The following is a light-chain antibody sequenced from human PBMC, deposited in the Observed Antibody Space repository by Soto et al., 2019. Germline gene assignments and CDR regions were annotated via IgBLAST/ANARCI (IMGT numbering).Light chain of an antibody. V-gene: IGKV1-5*03. J-gene: IGKJ2*01. CDR2: KAS. CDR3: QQYNTFSPYT. Sequence: DIQMTQSPSTLSASVGDRVTLTCRASQSVSDWLAWYQQKPGKAPKVLIYKASNLESGVPSRFSGSGSGTEFTLTISSVQPADSATYYCQQYNTFSPYTFGQGTKLEIK. CDR1: QSVSDW.